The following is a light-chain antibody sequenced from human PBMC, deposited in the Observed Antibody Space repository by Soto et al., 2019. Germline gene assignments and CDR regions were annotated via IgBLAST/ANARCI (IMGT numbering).Light chain of an antibody. CDR2: STT. CDR3: LLYNGAAVV. Sequence: QAVVTQEPSLTVSPGGTVTLTCASSTAPVTSDYYPNWFQQKPGQAPRALIYSTTKKHSLTPARFSGSLLGGNAALTRSGVQPEDEADYYCLLYNGAAVVFGGGTKLTVL. V-gene: IGLV7-43*01. CDR1: TAPVTSDYY. J-gene: IGLJ2*01.